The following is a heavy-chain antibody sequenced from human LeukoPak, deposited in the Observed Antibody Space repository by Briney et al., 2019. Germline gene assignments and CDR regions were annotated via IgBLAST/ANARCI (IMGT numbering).Heavy chain of an antibody. CDR1: GGSISSYY. Sequence: PSETLSLTCTVPGGSISSYYWSWIRQPPGKGLEWIGYIYYSGGTNYNPSLKSRVTMSADASRNQFSLTLSSLTAADTAVYYCASVRTYGSDAFDIWGQGTMVTVSS. CDR2: IYYSGGT. CDR3: ASVRTYGSDAFDI. D-gene: IGHD2-8*01. J-gene: IGHJ3*02. V-gene: IGHV4-59*12.